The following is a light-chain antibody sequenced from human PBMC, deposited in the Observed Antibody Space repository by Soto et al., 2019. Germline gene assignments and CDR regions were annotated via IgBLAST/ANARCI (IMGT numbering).Light chain of an antibody. J-gene: IGKJ1*01. Sequence: DIQMTQSPAPLSASVGDRVTITCLASQSMRTYLNWYQQKPGKAPNLLIHAASSLQGGVPSRFSGSGSGTDFTLTISSLQPDDFATYYCQQYNSYSRTFGQGTKVHIK. CDR2: AAS. CDR3: QQYNSYSRT. V-gene: IGKV1-39*01. CDR1: QSMRTY.